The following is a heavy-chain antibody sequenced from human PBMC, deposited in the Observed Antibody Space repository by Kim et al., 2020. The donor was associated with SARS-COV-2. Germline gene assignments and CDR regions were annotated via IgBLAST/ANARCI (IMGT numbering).Heavy chain of an antibody. CDR3: VRESTNNFDY. V-gene: IGHV1-46*01. Sequence: ASVKVSCKSSGNTLTTYYIHWVRQAPGQGLGWMGIISPGGHSTTYAQNFPGRVTMTRDTSTSTVYMELSSLRSEDTAVYYCVRESTNNFDYWGQGTQVTVSS. CDR1: GNTLTTYY. D-gene: IGHD2-2*01. CDR2: ISPGGHST. J-gene: IGHJ4*02.